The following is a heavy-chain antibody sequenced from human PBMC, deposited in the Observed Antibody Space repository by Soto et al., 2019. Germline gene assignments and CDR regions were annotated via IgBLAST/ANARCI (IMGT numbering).Heavy chain of an antibody. CDR1: GGTFSSYS. CDR3: ARAPNILTVKYYFDY. Sequence: QVQLVQSGAEVKKPGSSVKVSCKASGGTFSSYSINWVRQAPGQGHEWMGGIIPIFGTANNAQKFQGRVTITADESATTVYMELSSRRSEDTAVYYCARAPNILTVKYYFDYWGQGTLVTVSS. CDR2: IIPIFGTA. V-gene: IGHV1-69*01. J-gene: IGHJ4*02. D-gene: IGHD3-9*01.